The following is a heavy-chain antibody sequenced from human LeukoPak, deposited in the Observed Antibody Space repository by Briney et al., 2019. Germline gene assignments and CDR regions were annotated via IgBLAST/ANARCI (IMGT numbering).Heavy chain of an antibody. V-gene: IGHV3-23*01. Sequence: GGSLRLSCAASGFTFSDHYMDWVRQAPGKGLEWVSAFSGSGGSTYYADSVKGRFTISRDNSKNTLYLQMNSLRAEDTAVYYCAKSGLSRFDYWGQGTLVTVSS. CDR2: FSGSGGST. CDR3: AKSGLSRFDY. J-gene: IGHJ4*02. D-gene: IGHD4/OR15-4a*01. CDR1: GFTFSDHY.